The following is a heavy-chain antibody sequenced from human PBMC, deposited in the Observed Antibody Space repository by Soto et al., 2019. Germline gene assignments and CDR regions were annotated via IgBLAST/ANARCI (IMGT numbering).Heavy chain of an antibody. Sequence: ASVKVSCKTSGYTFTTYFMHWVRQAPGQGLERMGIINPSGGSTSYAQKFQGRVSLTRDTSTSTVYLDLSSLTSDDTAVYYCARDPYGSGSYLGFVDYWGPGTLVTVSS. CDR2: INPSGGST. CDR1: GYTFTTYF. V-gene: IGHV1-46*01. J-gene: IGHJ4*02. CDR3: ARDPYGSGSYLGFVDY. D-gene: IGHD3-10*01.